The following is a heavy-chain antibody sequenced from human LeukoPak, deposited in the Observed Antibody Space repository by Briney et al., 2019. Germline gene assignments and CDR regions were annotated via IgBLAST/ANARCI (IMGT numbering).Heavy chain of an antibody. CDR1: GFTFSSYE. V-gene: IGHV3-48*03. Sequence: GGSLRLSCAASGFTFSSYEMNWVRQAPGEGLEWVSYISSSGSTIYYADSVKGRFTISRDNAKNSLYLQMNSLRAEDTAVYYCARGERGLGIGLSNWFDPWGQGTLVTVSS. D-gene: IGHD7-27*01. J-gene: IGHJ5*02. CDR3: ARGERGLGIGLSNWFDP. CDR2: ISSSGSTI.